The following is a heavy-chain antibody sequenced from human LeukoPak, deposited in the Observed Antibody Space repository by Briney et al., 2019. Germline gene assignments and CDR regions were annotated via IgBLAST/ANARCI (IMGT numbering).Heavy chain of an antibody. CDR3: ARGYCSGGSCYWLDP. CDR1: GGSIGSGDYY. Sequence: SETLSLTCTVSGGSIGSGDYYWTWIRQHPGKGLERIGYIYYSGSTYYNPSLKSRVTISADTSKNQFSLKMSSVTAADTAAYYCARGYCSGGSCYWLDPWGQGTLLTVSS. D-gene: IGHD2-15*01. CDR2: IYYSGST. J-gene: IGHJ5*02. V-gene: IGHV4-31*03.